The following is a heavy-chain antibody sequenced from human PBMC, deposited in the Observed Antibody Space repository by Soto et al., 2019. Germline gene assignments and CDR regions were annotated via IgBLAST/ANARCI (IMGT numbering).Heavy chain of an antibody. V-gene: IGHV3-48*03. J-gene: IGHJ4*02. Sequence: PGGSLRLSCAASGFTFSNFEMHWVRQAPGKGLEWVSYINTAGSTKYYAESVKGRFTISRDNARNSLFLQMNSLRAEDTAVYYCARRGDSSSATFDYWGQGTLVTVSS. CDR3: ARRGDSSSATFDY. CDR2: INTAGSTK. D-gene: IGHD6-6*01. CDR1: GFTFSNFE.